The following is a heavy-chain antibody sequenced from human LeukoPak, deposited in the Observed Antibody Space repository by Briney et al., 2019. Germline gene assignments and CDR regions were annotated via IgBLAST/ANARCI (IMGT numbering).Heavy chain of an antibody. CDR1: GLTFSRYW. J-gene: IGHJ3*02. CDR2: IKQDGSET. Sequence: GGSLRLSCAASGLTFSRYWMTWVRQAPGKGLEWVANIKQDGSETYYVDSVKGRFTISRDNAKSSLYLQVNSLRAEDTAVYFCARDPGPSTAAWGAFDIWGQGTVVTVSS. V-gene: IGHV3-7*01. CDR3: ARDPGPSTAAWGAFDI. D-gene: IGHD6-6*01.